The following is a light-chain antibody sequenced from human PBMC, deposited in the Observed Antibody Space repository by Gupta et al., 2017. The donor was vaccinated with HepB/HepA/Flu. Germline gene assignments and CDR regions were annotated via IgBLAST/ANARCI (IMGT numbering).Light chain of an antibody. CDR3: HSDAGGAIVV. CDR1: NNAIGSYNL. CDR2: EVS. J-gene: IGLJ2*01. Sequence: SALPRPPTMPGPLGPPITTSCIGTNNAIGSYNLVSWYQQHPGKAPKLIIYEVSKRPAGVSNRFSGSKSGNRASLIISGHQEEDEADYYCHSDAGGAIVVFGGGTKLTVL. V-gene: IGLV2-23*02.